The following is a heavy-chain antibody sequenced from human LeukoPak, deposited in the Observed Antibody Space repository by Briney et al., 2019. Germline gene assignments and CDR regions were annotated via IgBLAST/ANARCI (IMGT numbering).Heavy chain of an antibody. Sequence: PGGSLRLSCAASGFTFSSYSMNWVRQAPGKGLEWVSSISSSSSYIYYADSVKGRFTISRDNSKNTLYLQMNSLRAEDTAVYYCAKDYNYGDEYDYWGQGTLVTVSS. J-gene: IGHJ4*02. CDR1: GFTFSSYS. V-gene: IGHV3-21*04. D-gene: IGHD4-17*01. CDR2: ISSSSSYI. CDR3: AKDYNYGDEYDY.